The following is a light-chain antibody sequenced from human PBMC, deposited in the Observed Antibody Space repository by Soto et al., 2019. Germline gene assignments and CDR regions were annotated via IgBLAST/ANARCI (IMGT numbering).Light chain of an antibody. V-gene: IGKV1-27*01. J-gene: IGKJ3*01. CDR2: AAF. CDR3: QKYNSAPFT. CDR1: RGITNY. Sequence: DIQMTQSPSSLSASVGDRVTITCRASRGITNYLAWHQQKPGKVPNPLIYAAFTLQSGVPSRFSGSGSGTDLTLTICSLQPEDVAPISCQKYNSAPFTFGPGTKVDIK.